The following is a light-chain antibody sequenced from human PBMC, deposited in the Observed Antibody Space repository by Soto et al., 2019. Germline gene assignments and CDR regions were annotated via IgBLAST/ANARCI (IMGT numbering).Light chain of an antibody. CDR2: DKS. V-gene: IGKV1-39*01. CDR3: QQSYYNPT. CDR1: QSVFKY. Sequence: DIQMTQSPSSLSASVGDRVTITCRASQSVFKYLHWYQQKPGRAPNLLIYDKSTLQSGVPSRFSGSGSGTDFTLTISSLQHEDFATYYCQQSYYNPTFGQGTKVDIK. J-gene: IGKJ1*01.